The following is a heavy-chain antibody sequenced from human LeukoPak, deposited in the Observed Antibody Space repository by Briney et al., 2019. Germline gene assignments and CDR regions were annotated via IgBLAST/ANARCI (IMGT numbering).Heavy chain of an antibody. V-gene: IGHV4-39*01. CDR1: GGSISSTSYY. CDR3: ARHASRYDFWSGLDY. J-gene: IGHJ4*02. CDR2: LYYSGST. D-gene: IGHD3-3*01. Sequence: SETLSLTCTVSGGSISSTSYYWGWIRQPPGKGLEWIVSLYYSGSTYYNQSLRSRVTISVDTSKNQFSLRLSSVTAADTAVYYCARHASRYDFWSGLDYWGQGTLVTVSS.